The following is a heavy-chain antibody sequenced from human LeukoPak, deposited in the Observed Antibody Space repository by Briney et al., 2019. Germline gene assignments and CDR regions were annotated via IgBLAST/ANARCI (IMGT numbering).Heavy chain of an antibody. CDR1: GGSISSYY. CDR3: ARDPEDSSGYNAFDI. Sequence: SETLSLTCTVSGGSISSYYWSWIRQPPGKGLEWIGYIYYSGSTNYNPSLKSRVTISVDTSTNQFSLKLSSVTAADTSVYYCARDPEDSSGYNAFDIWGQGTMVTVSS. V-gene: IGHV4-59*01. D-gene: IGHD3-22*01. CDR2: IYYSGST. J-gene: IGHJ3*02.